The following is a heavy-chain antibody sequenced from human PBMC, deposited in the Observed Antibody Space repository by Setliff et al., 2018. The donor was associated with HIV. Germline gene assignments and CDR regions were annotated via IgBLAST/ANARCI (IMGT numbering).Heavy chain of an antibody. J-gene: IGHJ6*03. CDR2: IYPGDSDT. V-gene: IGHV5-51*01. D-gene: IGHD6-13*01. CDR3: ARHSGEQQLVHTIPRPYYMDV. CDR1: GYSFTSYW. Sequence: ESLKISCKGSGYSFTSYWIGWVRQMPGKGLEWMGIIYPGDSDTRYSPSFQGQVTISADKSISTAYLQWSSLKASDTAMYYCARHSGEQQLVHTIPRPYYMDVWGKGTTVTVSS.